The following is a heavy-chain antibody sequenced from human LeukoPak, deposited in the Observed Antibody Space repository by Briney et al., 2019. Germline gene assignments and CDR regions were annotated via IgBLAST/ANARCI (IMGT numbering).Heavy chain of an antibody. CDR1: GFTFSSYS. V-gene: IGHV3-21*04. D-gene: IGHD2-2*01. CDR3: ARVFGDVVVVPAAIKSKLDYYYSMDV. CDR2: ISSSSSYI. J-gene: IGHJ6*03. Sequence: GGSLRLSCAASGFTFSSYSMNWVRQAPGKGLEWVSSISSSSSYIYYADSVKGRFTISRDNAKNSLYLQMNSLRAEDTAVYYCARVFGDVVVVPAAIKSKLDYYYSMDVWGKGTTVTISS.